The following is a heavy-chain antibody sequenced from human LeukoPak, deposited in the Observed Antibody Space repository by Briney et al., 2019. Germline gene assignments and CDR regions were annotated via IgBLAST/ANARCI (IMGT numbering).Heavy chain of an antibody. CDR1: GYTFTSYY. D-gene: IGHD5-12*01. CDR2: INPNSGGT. CDR3: ASFKDDDARWLEHGDI. J-gene: IGHJ3*02. V-gene: IGHV1-2*02. Sequence: GASVKVSRKASGYTFTSYYMHWVRQAPGQGLEWMGWINPNSGGTNYAQKFQGRVTMTRDTSISTAYMELSRLRSDDTAVYYCASFKDDDARWLEHGDIWGQGTMVTVSS.